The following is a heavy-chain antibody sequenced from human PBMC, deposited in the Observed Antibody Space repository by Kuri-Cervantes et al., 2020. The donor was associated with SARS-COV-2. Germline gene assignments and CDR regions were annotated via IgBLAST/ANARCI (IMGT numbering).Heavy chain of an antibody. D-gene: IGHD6-19*01. CDR2: ISYDGSNK. Sequence: GESLKISCAASGFNFRSYGMHWVRQDPGKGLEWVAVISYDGSNKYYADSVKGRFTISRDNSKNTLYLQMNSLRAEDTAVYYCAKCLAGQGLVPGYYYGMDVWGQGTTVTVSS. CDR1: GFNFRSYG. V-gene: IGHV3-30*18. J-gene: IGHJ6*02. CDR3: AKCLAGQGLVPGYYYGMDV.